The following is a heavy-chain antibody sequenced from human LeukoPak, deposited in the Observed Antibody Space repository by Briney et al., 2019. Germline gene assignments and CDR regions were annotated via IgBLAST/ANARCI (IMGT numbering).Heavy chain of an antibody. V-gene: IGHV3-33*01. D-gene: IGHD3-10*01. CDR2: IWYDGSNK. Sequence: GGSLRLSCAASGFTFSSYGMHWVRQAPGKGLEWVAVIWYDGSNKYYADSVKGRFTISRDNSKNTLYLQMNSLKTEDTAVYYCTRPRITMVRGAKDGYYYGMDVWGQGTTVTVSS. CDR3: TRPRITMVRGAKDGYYYGMDV. CDR1: GFTFSSYG. J-gene: IGHJ6*02.